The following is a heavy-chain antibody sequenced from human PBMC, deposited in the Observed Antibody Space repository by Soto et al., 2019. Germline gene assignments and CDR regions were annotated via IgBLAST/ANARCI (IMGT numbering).Heavy chain of an antibody. D-gene: IGHD1-26*01. Sequence: GGSLRLSCAASGFTFNSYGMHWVRQGPGNGLEWVAFISYDSTKTYYANSVKGRFTISRDNSNSALYVQMNSLTGEDTAVYYCARTRSAWSDFHYYSLDVWGQGTTVTVSS. CDR2: ISYDSTKT. CDR3: ARTRSAWSDFHYYSLDV. V-gene: IGHV3-30*03. J-gene: IGHJ6*02. CDR1: GFTFNSYG.